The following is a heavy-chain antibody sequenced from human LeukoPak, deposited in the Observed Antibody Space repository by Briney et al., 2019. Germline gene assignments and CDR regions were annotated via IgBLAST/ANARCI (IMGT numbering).Heavy chain of an antibody. V-gene: IGHV3-48*01. J-gene: IGHJ4*02. CDR3: AKSPIVGVTFYFDY. D-gene: IGHD1-26*01. Sequence: GGSLRLSCEASGFTFSSYSMNWVRQAPGKGLEWISYISTSTTTIYYANSVKGRFTIYRDNAKKSLYLQMNSLRAEDTAVYYCAKSPIVGVTFYFDYWGQGTLVTVSS. CDR2: ISTSTTTI. CDR1: GFTFSSYS.